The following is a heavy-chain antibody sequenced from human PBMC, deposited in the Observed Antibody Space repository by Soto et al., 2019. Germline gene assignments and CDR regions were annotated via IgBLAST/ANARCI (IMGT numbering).Heavy chain of an antibody. CDR1: GFTFNTYG. J-gene: IGHJ2*01. D-gene: IGHD1-26*01. CDR2: ISYEGINK. Sequence: QVQLVESGGGVVQPGRSLGLSCAASGFTFNTYGMHWVRQAPGKGLEWVAAISYEGINKYYADSVKGRFTISRDNSKNTPYVQMNSLRPEDTAVYYCARSPQPTRGIHWYFDLWGRGILVTVSS. V-gene: IGHV3-30*03. CDR3: ARSPQPTRGIHWYFDL.